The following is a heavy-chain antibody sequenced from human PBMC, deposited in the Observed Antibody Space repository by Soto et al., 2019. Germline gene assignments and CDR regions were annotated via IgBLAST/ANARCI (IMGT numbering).Heavy chain of an antibody. Sequence: QVQLVQSGAEVKKPGSSVKVSCKASGGTFSSYAISWVRQAPGQGLEWMGGIIPIFGTANYAQKFQGRVTITADESTSTAYMELSSLRSDDTAVYYCARDSQAHYYDSTYAFDIWGQGTMVTVSS. CDR2: IIPIFGTA. J-gene: IGHJ3*02. CDR1: GGTFSSYA. CDR3: ARDSQAHYYDSTYAFDI. V-gene: IGHV1-69*01. D-gene: IGHD3-22*01.